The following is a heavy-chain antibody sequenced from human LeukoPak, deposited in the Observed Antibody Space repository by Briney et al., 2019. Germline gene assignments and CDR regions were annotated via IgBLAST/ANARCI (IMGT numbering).Heavy chain of an antibody. D-gene: IGHD3-22*01. V-gene: IGHV3-21*01. CDR1: GFTFSTYS. CDR2: ISSSSNYI. J-gene: IGHJ4*02. CDR3: AKDGDDSIDY. Sequence: GGSLRLSCAASGFTFSTYSMNWVRQAPGKGLEWVSSISSSSNYIYYADSVKGRFTISRDNAKNSLYLQMNSLRAEDTAVYYCAKDGDDSIDYWGQGTLVTVSS.